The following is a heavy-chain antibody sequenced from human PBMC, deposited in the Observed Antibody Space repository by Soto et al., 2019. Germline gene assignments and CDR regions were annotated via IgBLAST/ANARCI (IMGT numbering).Heavy chain of an antibody. J-gene: IGHJ6*02. CDR2: IIPIFGTA. V-gene: IGHV1-69*13. D-gene: IGHD3-10*01. Sequence: ASVKVSCKASGGTFSSYAISWVRQAPGQGLEWMGGIIPIFGTANYAQRFQGRVTITADESTSTAYMELSSLRSEDTAVYYCASYGSGSYPDVYGMDVWGQGTTVTVS. CDR3: ASYGSGSYPDVYGMDV. CDR1: GGTFSSYA.